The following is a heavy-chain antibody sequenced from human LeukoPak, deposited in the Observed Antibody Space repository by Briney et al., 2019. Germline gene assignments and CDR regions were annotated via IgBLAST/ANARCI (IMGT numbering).Heavy chain of an antibody. CDR3: ARDPSDKEPWFDP. J-gene: IGHJ5*02. CDR2: MNPNSGNT. CDR1: GYTFTSYD. Sequence: ASVKVSCKASGYTFTSYDINWVRQATGQGLEWMGWMNPNSGNTGYAQKFQGRVTITRNTSISTAYMELSSLRSEDTAVYYCARDPSDKEPWFDPWGQGTLVTVSS. D-gene: IGHD1-14*01. V-gene: IGHV1-8*03.